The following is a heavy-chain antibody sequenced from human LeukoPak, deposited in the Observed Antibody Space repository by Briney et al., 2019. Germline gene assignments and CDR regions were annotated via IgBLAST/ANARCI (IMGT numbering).Heavy chain of an antibody. Sequence: PGGSLRLSCAASGFTFRDYTMNWVRQAPGKGLEGVSAISKSGTYIKYADSVKGRFTVSRDNAKNSLFLQMNSLRVEDTAVYYCARESSGWRLYGMDVWGQGTTVTVSS. D-gene: IGHD6-19*01. J-gene: IGHJ6*02. CDR1: GFTFRDYT. CDR3: ARESSGWRLYGMDV. CDR2: ISKSGTYI. V-gene: IGHV3-21*01.